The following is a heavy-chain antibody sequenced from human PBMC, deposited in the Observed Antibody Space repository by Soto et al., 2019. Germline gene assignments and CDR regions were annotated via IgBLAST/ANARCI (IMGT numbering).Heavy chain of an antibody. D-gene: IGHD3-10*01. CDR1: GFTFSSYV. CDR2: ISYDGSNK. J-gene: IGHJ4*02. CDR3: ATSLGYGSGSYFDY. V-gene: IGHV3-30*03. Sequence: QVQLVESGGGVVQPGRSLRLSCAASGFTFSSYVMHWVRQAPGKGLEWVAVISYDGSNKYYADSVKGRFIISRDNSKNTLYLQMNSLRAEDTAVYYCATSLGYGSGSYFDYWGQGTLVTVSS.